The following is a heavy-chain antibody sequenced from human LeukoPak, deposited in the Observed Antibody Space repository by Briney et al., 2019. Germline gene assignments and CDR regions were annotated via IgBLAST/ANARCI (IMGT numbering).Heavy chain of an antibody. Sequence: ASVKVSCKASGYTFTSYYMNWVRQAPGQGLEWMGWMNPNSGNTGYAQKFQGRVTMTRNTSISTAYMELSSLRSEDTAVYYCARGHYGSSWYYYYYYMDVWGKGTTVTVSS. D-gene: IGHD6-13*01. J-gene: IGHJ6*03. CDR2: MNPNSGNT. CDR1: GYTFTSYY. V-gene: IGHV1-8*02. CDR3: ARGHYGSSWYYYYYYMDV.